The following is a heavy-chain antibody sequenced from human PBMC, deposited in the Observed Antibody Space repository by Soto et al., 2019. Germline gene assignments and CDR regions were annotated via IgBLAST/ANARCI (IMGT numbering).Heavy chain of an antibody. CDR2: IIPMFGTS. CDR3: ARGSCSSTSCYKEYYFDL. J-gene: IGHJ4*02. V-gene: IGHV1-69*13. CDR1: GGTFSGYA. D-gene: IGHD2-2*02. Sequence: GASVKVSCKASGGTFSGYAISWVRQNPGQGLEWMGEIIPMFGTSNYAQKFQGRVTITADESTSTAYMELSSLRSEDTAVYYCARGSCSSTSCYKEYYFDLWGQGTLVTVSS.